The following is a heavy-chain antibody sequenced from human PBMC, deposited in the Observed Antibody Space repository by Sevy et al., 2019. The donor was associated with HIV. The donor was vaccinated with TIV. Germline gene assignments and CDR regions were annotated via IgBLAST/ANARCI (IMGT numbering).Heavy chain of an antibody. CDR2: ILRSGGVT. Sequence: EGSLRLSCAASGFTFSNYAMNWVRQAPGKGLEWVSTILRSGGVTYYADSVKGRCTISRDNFKNTLNLQMHSLRAEDTAVYYCAGGRYDSSGSYDAFDIWGQGTMVTVSS. D-gene: IGHD3-22*01. V-gene: IGHV3-23*01. CDR1: GFTFSNYA. CDR3: AGGRYDSSGSYDAFDI. J-gene: IGHJ3*02.